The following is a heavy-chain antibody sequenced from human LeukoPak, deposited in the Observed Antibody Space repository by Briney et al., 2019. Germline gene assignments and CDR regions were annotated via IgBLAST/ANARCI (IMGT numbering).Heavy chain of an antibody. CDR3: ARESYDFWSGSGGEYYYYGMDV. Sequence: GGSLRLSCAASGFTFSSYSMNWVRQAPGKGLEWVSSISSSSSYIYCADSVKGRFTISRDNAKNSLYLQMNSLRAEDTAVYYCARESYDFWSGSGGEYYYYGMDVWGQGTTVTVSS. V-gene: IGHV3-21*01. J-gene: IGHJ6*02. D-gene: IGHD3-3*01. CDR1: GFTFSSYS. CDR2: ISSSSSYI.